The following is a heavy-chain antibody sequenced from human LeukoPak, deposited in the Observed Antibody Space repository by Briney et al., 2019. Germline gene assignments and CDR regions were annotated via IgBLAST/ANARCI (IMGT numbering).Heavy chain of an antibody. D-gene: IGHD5-18*01. Sequence: EASVKVSCKASGYTFTGHYMHWVRQAPGQGLEWMGWINPNSGGTNYAQKFQGRVTMTRDTSISTAYMELSRLRSDDTAVYYCARDFGYSYGTNWFDPWGQGTLVTVSS. CDR2: INPNSGGT. CDR1: GYTFTGHY. CDR3: ARDFGYSYGTNWFDP. V-gene: IGHV1-2*02. J-gene: IGHJ5*02.